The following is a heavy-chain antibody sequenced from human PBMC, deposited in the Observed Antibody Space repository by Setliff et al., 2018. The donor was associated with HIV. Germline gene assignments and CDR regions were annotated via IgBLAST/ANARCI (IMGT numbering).Heavy chain of an antibody. V-gene: IGHV4-59*11. J-gene: IGHJ4*02. D-gene: IGHD1-26*01. CDR2: IYHSGNT. CDR1: GGSISSHY. CDR3: ARGDTRNYYGGDYFDY. Sequence: SETLSLTCTVSGGSISSHYWSWIRQTPGKGLEWIGYIYHSGNTNYNPSLESRVSISVDTSKNQFSLKLSSVTAADTAVYYCARGDTRNYYGGDYFDYWGQGSLVTVSS.